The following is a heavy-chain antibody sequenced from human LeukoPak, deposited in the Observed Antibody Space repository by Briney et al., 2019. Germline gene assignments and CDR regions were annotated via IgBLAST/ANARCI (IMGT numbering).Heavy chain of an antibody. D-gene: IGHD6-13*01. CDR2: ISAYNGNT. CDR3: ARLRAAATSGMDV. Sequence: ASVKVSCKASGYTFTSYGISWVRQAPGQGLEWMGWISAYNGNTNYAQKLQGRVTMTTDTSTNTAYMELRSLRSDDTAVYYCARLRAAATSGMDVWGQGTTVAVSS. V-gene: IGHV1-18*01. J-gene: IGHJ6*02. CDR1: GYTFTSYG.